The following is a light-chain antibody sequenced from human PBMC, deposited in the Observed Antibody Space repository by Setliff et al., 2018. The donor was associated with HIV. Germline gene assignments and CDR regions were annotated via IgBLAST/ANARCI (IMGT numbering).Light chain of an antibody. CDR2: WAS. Sequence: DIVMTQSPDSLAVSLGETATINCKSSRSVLYSSDNKNYLAWYQQKPGQPPKMLIYWASARESGVPDRFSGSGSGTDFTLTISSLQAEDMAVYFCQQYYNTPTFGQGTKVDNK. CDR1: RSVLYSSDNKNY. J-gene: IGKJ1*01. V-gene: IGKV4-1*01. CDR3: QQYYNTPT.